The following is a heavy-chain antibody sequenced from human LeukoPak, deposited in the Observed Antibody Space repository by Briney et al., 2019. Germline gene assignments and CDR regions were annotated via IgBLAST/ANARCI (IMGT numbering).Heavy chain of an antibody. CDR2: ISSSGSTI. D-gene: IGHD5-24*01. V-gene: IGHV3-11*01. Sequence: PGGSLRLSCAASGFTFSDYYMSWIRQAPGKGLEWVSYISSSGSTIYYADSVKGRFTISRDNAKNSLYLQMNSLRAEDTAVYYCAGGLTITPGGSSYYYGMDVWGQGTTVTVSS. J-gene: IGHJ6*02. CDR1: GFTFSDYY. CDR3: AGGLTITPGGSSYYYGMDV.